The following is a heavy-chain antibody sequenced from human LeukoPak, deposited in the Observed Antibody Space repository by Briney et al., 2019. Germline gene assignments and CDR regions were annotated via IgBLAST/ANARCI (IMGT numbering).Heavy chain of an antibody. J-gene: IGHJ4*02. CDR1: GGSISSGGYY. V-gene: IGHV4-30-2*03. D-gene: IGHD3-22*01. CDR3: ARFEDLPDSSGPFDY. Sequence: SQTLSLTCTVSGGSISSGGYYWSWIRQPPGKGLEWIGSIYYSGSTYYNPSLKSRVTISVDTSKNQFSLKLSSVTAADTAVYYCARFEDLPDSSGPFDYWGQGTLVTVSS. CDR2: IYYSGST.